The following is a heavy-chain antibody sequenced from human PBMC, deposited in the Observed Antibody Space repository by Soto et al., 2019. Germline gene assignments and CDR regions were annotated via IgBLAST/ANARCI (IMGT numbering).Heavy chain of an antibody. V-gene: IGHV4-34*01. D-gene: IGHD3-3*01. CDR2: INHSGST. CDR3: ARARRLTIFGVVTNFDY. J-gene: IGHJ4*02. Sequence: SETLSLTCAVYGGSFSGYYWSWIRQPPGKGLEWIGEINHSGSTNYNPSLKSRVTISVDTSKNQFSLKLSSVTAADTSVYYCARARRLTIFGVVTNFDYWGQGTLVTVSS. CDR1: GGSFSGYY.